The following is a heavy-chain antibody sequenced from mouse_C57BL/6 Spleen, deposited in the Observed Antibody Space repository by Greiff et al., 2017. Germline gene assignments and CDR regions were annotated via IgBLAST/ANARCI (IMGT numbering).Heavy chain of an antibody. CDR2: IYPRSGNT. CDR1: GYTFTSYG. D-gene: IGHD3-2*02. Sequence: VQRVESGAELARPGASVKLSCKASGYTFTSYGISWVKQRTGQGLEWIGEIYPRSGNTYYNEKFKGKATLTADKSSSTAYMELRSLTSEDSAVYFCAREGSQLRLRYFDYWGQGTTLTVSS. J-gene: IGHJ2*01. CDR3: AREGSQLRLRYFDY. V-gene: IGHV1-81*01.